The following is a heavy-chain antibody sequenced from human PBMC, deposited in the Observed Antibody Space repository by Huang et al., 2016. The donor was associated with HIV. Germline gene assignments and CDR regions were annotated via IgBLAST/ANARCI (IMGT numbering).Heavy chain of an antibody. V-gene: IGHV3-48*01. J-gene: IGHJ3*02. CDR2: ITSSSGSI. Sequence: EVQLMESGGGLVQPGGSLRLSCAASGFTFSTYNMNWVRQAPGKGLEWVSYITSSSGSIYYGDSGKGRFTISRDNAKNSLYLQMNSLRAEDTAVYYCARFGSYYYGSGSYLDAFDIWGQGTMVTVSS. CDR3: ARFGSYYYGSGSYLDAFDI. D-gene: IGHD3-10*01. CDR1: GFTFSTYN.